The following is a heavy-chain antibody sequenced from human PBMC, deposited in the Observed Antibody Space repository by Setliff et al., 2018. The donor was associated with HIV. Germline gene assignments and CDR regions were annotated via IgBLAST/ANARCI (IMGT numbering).Heavy chain of an antibody. CDR2: INNDGSRT. CDR1: GFTFSSYW. V-gene: IGHV3-74*01. J-gene: IGHJ4*02. Sequence: PGGSLRLSCATSGFTFSSYWMHWVRQAPGKGLVWVSRINNDGSRTSYADSVRGRFTISRDNAKNTLYVQMNSLRAEDTAVYYCARQGAVTGHSFDSWGPGALVTVSS. CDR3: ARQGAVTGHSFDS. D-gene: IGHD6-19*01.